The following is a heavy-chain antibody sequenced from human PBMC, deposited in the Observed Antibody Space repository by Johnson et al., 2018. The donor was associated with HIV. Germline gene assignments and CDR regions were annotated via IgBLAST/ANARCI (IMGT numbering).Heavy chain of an antibody. J-gene: IGHJ3*02. CDR1: GFTFSSYA. CDR3: ARDGGIQLWSAFDI. V-gene: IGHV3-30*04. Sequence: MLLVESVGGVVQPGRSLRLSCAASGFTFSSYAMHWVRQAPGKGLEWVAVISYDGSNKYYADSVKGRFTISRDNSKNTLYLQMTSRRAEDTAVYYCARDGGIQLWSAFDIWGQGTMVTVSS. CDR2: ISYDGSNK. D-gene: IGHD5-18*01.